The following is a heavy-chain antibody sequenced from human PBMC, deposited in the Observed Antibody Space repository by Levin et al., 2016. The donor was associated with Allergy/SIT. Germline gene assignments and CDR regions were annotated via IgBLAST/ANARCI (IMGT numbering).Heavy chain of an antibody. D-gene: IGHD3-10*01. CDR1: GFSLSTSGVG. CDR2: IYWDDDK. V-gene: IGHV2-5*02. J-gene: IGHJ4*02. CDR3: AHLYGSGSYFLLDY. Sequence: SGPTLVKPTQTLTLTCTFSGFSLSTSGVGVGWIRQPPGKALEWLALIYWDDDKRYSPSLKSRLTITKDTSKNQVVLTMTNMDPVDTATYYCAHLYGSGSYFLLDYWGQGTLVTVSS.